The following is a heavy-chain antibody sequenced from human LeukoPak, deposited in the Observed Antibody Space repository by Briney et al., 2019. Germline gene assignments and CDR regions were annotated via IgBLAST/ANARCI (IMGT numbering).Heavy chain of an antibody. CDR2: IYYSGST. Sequence: SETLSLTCTVSGGSVSSDNYYWSWIRQPPGRGLEWIGYIYYSGSTNYNPSLKSRVTISVDTSKNQFSLKLSSVTAADTAVYYCAEGGHSSGWYHDYWGQGTLVTVSS. D-gene: IGHD6-19*01. V-gene: IGHV4-61*01. CDR1: GGSVSSDNYY. J-gene: IGHJ4*02. CDR3: AEGGHSSGWYHDY.